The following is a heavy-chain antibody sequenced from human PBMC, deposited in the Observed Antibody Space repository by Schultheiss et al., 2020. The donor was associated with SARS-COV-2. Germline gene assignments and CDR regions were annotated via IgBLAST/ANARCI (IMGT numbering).Heavy chain of an antibody. CDR3: ARGGYFPDYFDY. D-gene: IGHD2/OR15-2a*01. J-gene: IGHJ4*02. V-gene: IGHV4-59*08. Sequence: SETLSLTCTVSGGSISSYYWSWIRQPPGKGLEWIGYIYYSGSTNYNPSLKSRVTISVDKSKNQFSLKLSSVTAADTAVYYCARGGYFPDYFDYWGQGTLVTVSS. CDR2: IYYSGST. CDR1: GGSISSYY.